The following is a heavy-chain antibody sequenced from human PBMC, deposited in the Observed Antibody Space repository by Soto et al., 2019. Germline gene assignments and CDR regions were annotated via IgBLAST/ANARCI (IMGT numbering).Heavy chain of an antibody. CDR3: APNGPEDWHLEY. CDR1: GFSLSTSGVG. V-gene: IGHV2-5*02. CDR2: IYWDDSK. Sequence: QITLKESGPTLVRPTQTLTLTCAFSGFSLSTSGVGVGWIRQPPGKALEWLAVIYWDDSKHYSPSLRSRLTITKDTSKHQVVLTMTNMDPMDTGTYYCAPNGPEDWHLEYWGQGTLVTVSS. J-gene: IGHJ4*02. D-gene: IGHD3-9*01.